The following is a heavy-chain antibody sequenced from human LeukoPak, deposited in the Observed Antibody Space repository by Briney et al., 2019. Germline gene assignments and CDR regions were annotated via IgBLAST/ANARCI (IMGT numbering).Heavy chain of an antibody. Sequence: GGSLRPSCAASGFTFSSYAMSWVRQAPGKGLEWVSSISNIGNHIYYGDSVKGRFTISRDNAKNSLYLQMNSLTAEDTAVYYCARNEWLLQGNWFDSWGQGTLVTVSS. CDR3: ARNEWLLQGNWFDS. D-gene: IGHD3-3*01. J-gene: IGHJ5*01. CDR1: GFTFSSYA. V-gene: IGHV3-21*01. CDR2: ISNIGNHI.